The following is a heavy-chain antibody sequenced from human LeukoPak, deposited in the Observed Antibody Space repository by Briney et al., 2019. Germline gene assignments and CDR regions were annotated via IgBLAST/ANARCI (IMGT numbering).Heavy chain of an antibody. Sequence: SETLSLTCTVSGGSISSGSYYWSWIRQPAGKGLEWIGRIYTSGSTNYNPSLKSRVTISVDTSKNQFSLKLSSVTAADTAVYYCARLLPSDVSFDIWGQGTMVTVSS. CDR1: GGSISSGSYY. CDR2: IYTSGST. V-gene: IGHV4-61*02. J-gene: IGHJ3*02. D-gene: IGHD2-15*01. CDR3: ARLLPSDVSFDI.